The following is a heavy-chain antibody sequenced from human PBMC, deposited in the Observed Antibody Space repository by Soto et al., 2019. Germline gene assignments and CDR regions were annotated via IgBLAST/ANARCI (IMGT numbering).Heavy chain of an antibody. Sequence: VPVVESGGGLVQPGGSLRLSCAVSGFTFSNYWMTWVRQAPGKGLEWVAYMNQDGSQIYYVDSLRGRFTISRDNAKNSLYLQMNSLRVDDTAVYYCARDRGPNTPDYWGQGTLVTVSS. CDR1: GFTFSNYW. J-gene: IGHJ4*02. D-gene: IGHD2-2*02. CDR2: MNQDGSQI. V-gene: IGHV3-7*01. CDR3: ARDRGPNTPDY.